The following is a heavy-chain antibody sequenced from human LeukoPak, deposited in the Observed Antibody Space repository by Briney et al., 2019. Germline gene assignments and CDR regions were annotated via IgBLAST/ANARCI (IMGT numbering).Heavy chain of an antibody. D-gene: IGHD6-6*01. J-gene: IGHJ4*02. CDR1: GFTFSSYA. CDR2: ISGSGGST. CDR3: AKGSIVRTFSDY. V-gene: IGHV3-23*01. Sequence: GSLRLSCAASGFTFSSYAMSWVRQAPGKGLEWVSAISGSGGSTYYADSVKGRFTISRDNSKNTLYLQMNSLRAEDTAVYYCAKGSIVRTFSDYWGQGTLVTVSS.